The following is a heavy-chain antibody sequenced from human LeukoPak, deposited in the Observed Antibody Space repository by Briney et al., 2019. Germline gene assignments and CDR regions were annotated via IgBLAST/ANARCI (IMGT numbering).Heavy chain of an antibody. V-gene: IGHV3-23*01. D-gene: IGHD2-2*01. CDR2: ITGRGGTT. Sequence: PGGSLRLSCAASGFTFSSYSMNWVRQAPGRGLEWVSAITGRGGTTFYADSVKGRFTISRDNSKNTLYLQMNSLRAEDTAVYYCAKDLGDIVVVPAPWDYWGQGTLVTVSS. CDR3: AKDLGDIVVVPAPWDY. J-gene: IGHJ4*02. CDR1: GFTFSSYS.